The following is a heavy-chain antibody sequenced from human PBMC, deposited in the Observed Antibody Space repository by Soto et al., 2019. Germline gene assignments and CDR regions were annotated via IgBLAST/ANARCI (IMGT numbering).Heavy chain of an antibody. CDR3: ARGLYGAYGQDF. CDR2: IKGDEITT. CDR1: GFTFSNYW. J-gene: IGHJ4*02. D-gene: IGHD4-17*01. V-gene: IGHV3-74*01. Sequence: EVQLVESGENLVQPGGSLRLSCAASGFTFSNYWIHWVRQAPGKGLVWVSSIKGDEITTNYADSVKGRFTISRDNAKNTVFMKMHSLRAEDTALYYCARGLYGAYGQDFWGQGILVTVSS.